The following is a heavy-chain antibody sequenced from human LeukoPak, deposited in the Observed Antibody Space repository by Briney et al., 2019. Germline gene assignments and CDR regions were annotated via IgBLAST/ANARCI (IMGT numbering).Heavy chain of an antibody. J-gene: IGHJ6*01. Sequence: SQTLSLTCAISGDSVSSNSAAWNWIRQSPSRGLEWLGRTYYRPKWYNDYAVSVKSRITINPDTSKNQFSLQLNYVTPEDTAVYYCARVASSSWYEARRGYGMDGRVGRTTLTVSS. CDR1: GDSVSSNSAA. D-gene: IGHD6-13*01. CDR2: TYYRPKWYN. CDR3: ARVASSSWYEARRGYGMDG. V-gene: IGHV6-1*01.